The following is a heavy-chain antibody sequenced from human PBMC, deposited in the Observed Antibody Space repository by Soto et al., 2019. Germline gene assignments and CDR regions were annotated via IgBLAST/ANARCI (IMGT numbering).Heavy chain of an antibody. CDR2: ISSGGGGT. Sequence: GSLRLSCAASGFTFSNYFMHWVRQAPGKGLEYVSAISSGGGGTSYADSVRGRFTISRDNSKNTLYLQVGSLRGEDMAVYYCARSAGTTAPLDYWGRGTLVTVSS. D-gene: IGHD4-17*01. CDR3: ARSAGTTAPLDY. J-gene: IGHJ4*02. V-gene: IGHV3-64*02. CDR1: GFTFSNYF.